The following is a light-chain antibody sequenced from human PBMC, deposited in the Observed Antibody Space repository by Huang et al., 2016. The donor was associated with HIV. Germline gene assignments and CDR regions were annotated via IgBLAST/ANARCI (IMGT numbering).Light chain of an antibody. CDR2: WAT. V-gene: IGKV4-1*01. J-gene: IGKJ1*01. CDR3: LQYYSVPQT. CDR1: QTVLDSLNQKNY. Sequence: DIVMTQSPDSLAVSPGERATINCKSSQTVLDSLNQKNYLAWFQQKPGRPPKLLIYWATTRESGVPDRFSGSGSGTDFTLTINNLQAEDVAVYFCLQYYSVPQTFGHGTKVEIK.